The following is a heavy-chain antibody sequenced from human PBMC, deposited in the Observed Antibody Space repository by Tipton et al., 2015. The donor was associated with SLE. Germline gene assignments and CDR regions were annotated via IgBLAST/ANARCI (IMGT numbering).Heavy chain of an antibody. CDR3: ARDISSWFDAFDI. J-gene: IGHJ3*02. Sequence: TLSLTCTVSGGSISSGSYYWSWIRQPAGKGLEWIGYIYVGGGTHYNPSLKTRVTISLDTSKNQFSLRLSSVTAADTAVYYCARDISSWFDAFDIWGQGTMVTVSS. D-gene: IGHD6-13*01. CDR1: GGSISSGSYY. CDR2: IYVGGGT. V-gene: IGHV4-61*09.